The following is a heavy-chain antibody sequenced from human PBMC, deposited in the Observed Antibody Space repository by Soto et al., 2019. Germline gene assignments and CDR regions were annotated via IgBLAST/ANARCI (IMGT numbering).Heavy chain of an antibody. CDR3: ARGIAAAGLNWFDP. CDR2: IYYSGST. J-gene: IGHJ5*02. CDR1: GGSISSSSYY. V-gene: IGHV4-39*07. Sequence: SETLSLTCTVSGGSISSSSYYWGWVRQPPGKGLGWIGSIYYSGSTYYNPSLKSRVTISVDTSKNQFSLKLSSVTAADTAVYYCARGIAAAGLNWFDPWGQGTLVTVS. D-gene: IGHD6-13*01.